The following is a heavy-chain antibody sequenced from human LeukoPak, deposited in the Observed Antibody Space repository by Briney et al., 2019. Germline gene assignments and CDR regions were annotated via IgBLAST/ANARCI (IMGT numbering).Heavy chain of an antibody. Sequence: PSETLSLTCAVYGGSFSGYYWSWIRQPPGKGLEWIGEINHSGSTNYNPSLKSRVTISVDTSKNQFSLKLSSVTAADTAVYYCARYYYGSGSYYFDYWGQGTLATVSS. CDR2: INHSGST. V-gene: IGHV4-34*01. J-gene: IGHJ4*02. CDR3: ARYYYGSGSYYFDY. D-gene: IGHD3-10*01. CDR1: GGSFSGYY.